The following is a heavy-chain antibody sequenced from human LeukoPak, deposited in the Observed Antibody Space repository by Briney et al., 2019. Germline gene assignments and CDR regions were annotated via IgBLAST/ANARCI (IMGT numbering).Heavy chain of an antibody. CDR3: AREDIGNYGGYGFDL. CDR1: GGSISSGSYY. CDR2: IYTSGST. V-gene: IGHV4-61*02. Sequence: SETLSLTCTVSGGSISSGSYYWSWIRQPAGKGPEWIGRIYTSGSTNYNPSLKSRVTISVDTSKNQFSLKLSSVTAADTAVYYCAREDIGNYGGYGFDLWGQGTMVSVSS. J-gene: IGHJ3*01. D-gene: IGHD2-15*01.